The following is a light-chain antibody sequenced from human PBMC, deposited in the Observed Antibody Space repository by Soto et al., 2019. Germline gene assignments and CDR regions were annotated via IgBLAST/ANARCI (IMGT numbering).Light chain of an antibody. CDR2: GAS. CDR1: HSVNSH. Sequence: IVLTQSPGTLSLSPGERVTLSCRTSHSVNSHVAWYQQKPGQAPRLLLYGASTRATGIPVRFSGSGFGTDFTLTISSLEPEDFAVYYCQQRSNSITFGQGTRLEIK. CDR3: QQRSNSIT. J-gene: IGKJ5*01. V-gene: IGKV3-11*01.